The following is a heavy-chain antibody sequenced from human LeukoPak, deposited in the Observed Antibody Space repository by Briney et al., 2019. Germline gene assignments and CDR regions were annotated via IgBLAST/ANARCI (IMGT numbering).Heavy chain of an antibody. V-gene: IGHV4-30-4*01. CDR3: ARVVVVVPAAIETFDP. Sequence: SQTLSLTCTVSGGSISSGGYYWSWIRQPPGKGLEWIGYIYYSGSTYYNPSLKSRVTISVDTSKNQFSLKLSSVTAADTAVYYCARVVVVVPAAIETFDPWGQGTLVTVSS. CDR1: GGSISSGGYY. D-gene: IGHD2-2*02. CDR2: IYYSGST. J-gene: IGHJ5*02.